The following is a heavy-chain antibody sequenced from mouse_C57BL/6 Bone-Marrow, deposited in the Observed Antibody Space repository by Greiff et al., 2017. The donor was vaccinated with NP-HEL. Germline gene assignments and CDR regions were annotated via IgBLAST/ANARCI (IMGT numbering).Heavy chain of an antibody. CDR1: GFTFSVYS. V-gene: IGHV5-16*01. J-gene: IGHJ4*01. D-gene: IGHD2-4*01. CDR3: AREGGLRRRTYAMDY. Sequence: EVMLVESEGGLVQPGSSMKLSCTASGFTFSVYSMAWVRQVPEKGLEWVANINYDGSSTYYLDSLKSRFIISRDNAKNILYLQMSRLKSEDTATYYCAREGGLRRRTYAMDYWGQGTSVTVSS. CDR2: INYDGSST.